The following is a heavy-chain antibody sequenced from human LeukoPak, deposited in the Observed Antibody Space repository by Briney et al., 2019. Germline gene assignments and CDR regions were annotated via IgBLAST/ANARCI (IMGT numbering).Heavy chain of an antibody. J-gene: IGHJ4*02. D-gene: IGHD3-22*01. CDR3: AKAYYYDSSGYYHDGGFDY. CDR1: GFTFSSYA. V-gene: IGHV3-23*01. Sequence: GGSLRLSCAASGFTFSSYAMSWVRQAPGKGLEWVSAISGSGGSTYYADSVKGRFTISRDNSKSTLYLQMNSLRAEDTAVYYCAKAYYYDSSGYYHDGGFDYWGQGTLVTVSS. CDR2: ISGSGGST.